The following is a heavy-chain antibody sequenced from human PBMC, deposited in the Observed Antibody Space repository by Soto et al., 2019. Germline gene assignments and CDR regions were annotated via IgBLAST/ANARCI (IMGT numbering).Heavy chain of an antibody. Sequence: GASVKVSCKASGYTFTSYDINWVRQATGQGLEWMGWMNPNSGNTGYAQKFQGRVTMTRNTSISTAYMELSSLRSEDTAVYYCAREEYYYDSSGYYYYYGMDVWGQGTTVTVSS. CDR3: AREEYYYDSSGYYYYYGMDV. D-gene: IGHD3-22*01. CDR1: GYTFTSYD. CDR2: MNPNSGNT. J-gene: IGHJ6*02. V-gene: IGHV1-8*01.